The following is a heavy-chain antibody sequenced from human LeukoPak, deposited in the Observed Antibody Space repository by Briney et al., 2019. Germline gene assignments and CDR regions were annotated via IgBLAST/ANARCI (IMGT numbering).Heavy chain of an antibody. J-gene: IGHJ4*02. CDR1: GFTFSSYW. Sequence: GGSLRLSCAASGFTFSSYWMHWVRQGPGKGLVWVSRINSDGSSTTYADSVKGRFTISRDNAKNTLYLQMNSLRAEDTAVYYCARDVISPLYYFDYWGQGTLVTVSS. CDR2: INSDGSST. D-gene: IGHD3-10*01. V-gene: IGHV3-74*03. CDR3: ARDVISPLYYFDY.